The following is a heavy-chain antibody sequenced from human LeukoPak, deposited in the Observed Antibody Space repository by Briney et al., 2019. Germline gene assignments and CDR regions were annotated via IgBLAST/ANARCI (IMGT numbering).Heavy chain of an antibody. D-gene: IGHD3-22*01. V-gene: IGHV1-24*01. J-gene: IGHJ3*02. CDR2: FDPEDGET. CDR3: ATDGPGNYYDSSGHNPMAI. CDR1: GYTLTELS. Sequence: ASVKVSCKVSGYTLTELSMRWVRQAPGKGLEWMGGFDPEDGETIYAQKFQGRVTMTEDTSTDTAYMELSSLRSEDTAVYYCATDGPGNYYDSSGHNPMAIWGQGTMVTVSS.